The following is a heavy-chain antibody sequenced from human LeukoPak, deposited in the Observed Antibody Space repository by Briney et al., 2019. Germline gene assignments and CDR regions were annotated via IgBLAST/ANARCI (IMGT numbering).Heavy chain of an antibody. V-gene: IGHV3-15*01. J-gene: IGHJ1*01. Sequence: GGSLRLSCAASGFTFSNAWLNWVRQAPGKGLEWVGHIKSANAGGTTDYAAPVKGRFTISRDDSKNTLSLQMNSLQSDDTALYYCTTEFWGSYNNWGQGALVTVSS. CDR3: TTEFWGSYNN. CDR2: IKSANAGGTT. D-gene: IGHD1-14*01. CDR1: GFTFSNAW.